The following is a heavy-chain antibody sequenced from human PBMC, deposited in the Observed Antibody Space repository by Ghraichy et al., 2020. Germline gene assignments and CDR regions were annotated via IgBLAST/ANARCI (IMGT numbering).Heavy chain of an antibody. CDR3: ARYGISGTFDI. CDR1: GFTFSSYW. D-gene: IGHD1-26*01. CDR2: IKQDESEK. Sequence: GSLRLSCAASGFTFSSYWMSWVRQAPGKGLEWVANIKQDESEKNYVDSVKGRFTISRDNAKNSLHLQMNSLRAEDTAVYYCARYGISGTFDIWGQGTMVTVSS. J-gene: IGHJ3*02. V-gene: IGHV3-7*01.